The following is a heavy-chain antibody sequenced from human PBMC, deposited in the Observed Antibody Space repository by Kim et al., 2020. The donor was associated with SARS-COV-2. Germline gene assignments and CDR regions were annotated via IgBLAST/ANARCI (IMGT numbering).Heavy chain of an antibody. J-gene: IGHJ4*02. V-gene: IGHV4-38-2*02. Sequence: SETLSLTCTVSGYSISSGYYWGWIRQPPGKGLEWIGSIYHSGSTYYNPSLKSRVTISVDTSKNQFSLKLSSVTAADTAVYYCARSNYYDSYIDYWGQGTLVTVSS. CDR3: ARSNYYDSYIDY. CDR1: GYSISSGYY. D-gene: IGHD3-22*01. CDR2: IYHSGST.